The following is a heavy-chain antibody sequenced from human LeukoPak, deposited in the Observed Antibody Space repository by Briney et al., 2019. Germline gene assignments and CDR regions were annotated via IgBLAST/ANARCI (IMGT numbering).Heavy chain of an antibody. V-gene: IGHV1-18*01. CDR1: GYTFTSYG. D-gene: IGHD2-15*01. Sequence: ASVKLSCKASGYTFTSYGISWVRQPPGQGLEWMGWITAYTGNTNYAQKLQGRVTMTTYTSTTTAYMELRSLRSDDTAVYYCARGVVVAANALDYWGQGTLVTVSS. CDR3: ARGVVVAANALDY. CDR2: ITAYTGNT. J-gene: IGHJ4*02.